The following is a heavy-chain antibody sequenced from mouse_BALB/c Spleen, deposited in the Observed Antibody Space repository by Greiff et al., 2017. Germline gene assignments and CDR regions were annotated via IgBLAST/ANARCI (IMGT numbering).Heavy chain of an antibody. J-gene: IGHJ4*01. CDR3: ARHEGGDY. V-gene: IGHV5-6-3*01. CDR2: INSNGGST. Sequence: EVMLVESGGGLVQPGGSLKLSCAASGFTFSSYGMTWVRQTPDKRLELVATINSNGGSTYYPDSVKGRFTISRDNAKNTLYLQMSSLKSEDTAMYYCARHEGGDYWGQGTSVTVSS. CDR1: GFTFSSYG.